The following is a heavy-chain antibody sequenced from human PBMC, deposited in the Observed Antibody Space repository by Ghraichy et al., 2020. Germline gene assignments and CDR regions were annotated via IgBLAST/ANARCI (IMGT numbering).Heavy chain of an antibody. D-gene: IGHD3-22*01. CDR3: ARDAYSGGSCYSN. CDR2: IKYDESEK. J-gene: IGHJ4*02. CDR1: GFTFSDYW. Sequence: LSLTCAASGFTFSDYWMAWVRQAPGKGLEWVANIKYDESEKYYVDSVKGRFTISRDNAKNSLYLQMNSLRVEDMAVYYCARDAYSGGSCYSNWGQGILVTVSS. V-gene: IGHV3-7*01.